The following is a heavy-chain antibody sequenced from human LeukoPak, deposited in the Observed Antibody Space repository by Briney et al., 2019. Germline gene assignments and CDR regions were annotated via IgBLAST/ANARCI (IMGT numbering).Heavy chain of an antibody. V-gene: IGHV7-4-1*02. D-gene: IGHD4-17*01. Sequence: ASVKVSCKASGYTFTSYAMDWVRQAPGQGLEWMGWINTNTGNPTYAQGFTGRFVFSLDTSVSTAYLQISSLKAEDTAVYYCARVSGDYAPHWIDYWGQGTLVTVSS. J-gene: IGHJ4*02. CDR1: GYTFTSYA. CDR2: INTNTGNP. CDR3: ARVSGDYAPHWIDY.